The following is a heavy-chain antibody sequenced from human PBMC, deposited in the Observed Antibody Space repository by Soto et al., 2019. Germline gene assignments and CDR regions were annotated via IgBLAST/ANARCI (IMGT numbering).Heavy chain of an antibody. J-gene: IGHJ4*02. CDR3: ARVRADEYPDFDY. V-gene: IGHV3-21*01. CDR1: GFTFSSYS. CDR2: ISSSSSYI. Sequence: GGSLRLSCAASGFTFSSYSTNWVRQAPGKGLEWVSSISSSSSYIYYADSVKGRFTISRDNAKNSLYLQMNSLRAEDTAVYYCARVRADEYPDFDYWGQGTLVTVS.